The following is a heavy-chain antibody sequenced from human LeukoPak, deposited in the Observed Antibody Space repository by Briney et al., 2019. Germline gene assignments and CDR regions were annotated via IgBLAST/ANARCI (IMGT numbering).Heavy chain of an antibody. J-gene: IGHJ4*02. CDR1: GYXFTGYY. V-gene: IGHV1-2*02. CDR2: INPNSGGT. CDR3: ARDGCCGGSGGYFDY. Sequence: ASVKVSCKASGYXFTGYYIHWVRQAPGQGLEWMGWINPNSGGTNYAQKFQGKVTMTRDTSISTAYMELSRLRSDDTAVYYCARDGCCGGSGGYFDYWGQGVVVTVSP. D-gene: IGHD3-16*01.